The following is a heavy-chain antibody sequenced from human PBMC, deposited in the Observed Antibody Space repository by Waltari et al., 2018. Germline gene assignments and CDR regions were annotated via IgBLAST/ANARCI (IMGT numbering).Heavy chain of an antibody. CDR2: INSGGDT. CDR3: ARDVAGYYYFDL. V-gene: IGHV3-53*01. Sequence: EVQLVESGGGLIQPGGSLRLSCAASGFTVSNYYMSWSRQAPGKGLEVVSVINSGGDTHYADSVKGRFTISRDNSKNTIYLQLNTLRAEDTALYYCARDVAGYYYFDLWGRGTLVTV. J-gene: IGHJ2*01. CDR1: GFTVSNYY.